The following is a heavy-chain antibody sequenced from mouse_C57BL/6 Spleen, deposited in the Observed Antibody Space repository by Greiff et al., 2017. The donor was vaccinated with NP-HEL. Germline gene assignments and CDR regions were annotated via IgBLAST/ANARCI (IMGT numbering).Heavy chain of an antibody. CDR2: INPNYGTT. Sequence: VQLKESGPELVKPGASVKISCKASGYSFTDYNMNWVKQSNGKSLEWIGVINPNYGTTSYNQQFKGKATLTVDQSSSTAYMQLNSLTSEDSAVYYCARTDYYGSSWFAYWGQGTLVTVSA. D-gene: IGHD1-1*01. V-gene: IGHV1-39*01. J-gene: IGHJ3*01. CDR3: ARTDYYGSSWFAY. CDR1: GYSFTDYN.